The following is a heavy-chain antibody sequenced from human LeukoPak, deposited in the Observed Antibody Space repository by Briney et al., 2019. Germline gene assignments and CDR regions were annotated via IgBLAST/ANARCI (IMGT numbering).Heavy chain of an antibody. CDR1: GYTFTSYG. V-gene: IGHV1-69*06. Sequence: GASVKVSCKASGYTFTSYGISWVRQAPGQGLEWMGGIIPIFGTANYAQKFQGRVTITADKSTSTAYMELSSLRSEDTAVYYCANQRSYGSAYYYMDVWGKGTTVTVSS. CDR2: IIPIFGTA. D-gene: IGHD5-18*01. J-gene: IGHJ6*03. CDR3: ANQRSYGSAYYYMDV.